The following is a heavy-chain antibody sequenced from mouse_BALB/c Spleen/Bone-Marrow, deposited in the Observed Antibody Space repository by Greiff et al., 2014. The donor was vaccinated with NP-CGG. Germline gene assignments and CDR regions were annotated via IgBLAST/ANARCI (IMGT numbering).Heavy chain of an antibody. CDR2: IFPGTGTT. Sequence: QVQLQQSGAELVKPGASVKLSCKTFGYTFTSYWIQWVKQRPGQGLGWIGEIFPGTGTTYYNEKFKGKATLTIDTSSSTAYMQLSSLTSEDSAVYFCAREGSRLRGYFDVWGAGTTVTVSS. J-gene: IGHJ1*01. D-gene: IGHD1-1*01. CDR1: GYTFTSYW. V-gene: IGHV1S132*01. CDR3: AREGSRLRGYFDV.